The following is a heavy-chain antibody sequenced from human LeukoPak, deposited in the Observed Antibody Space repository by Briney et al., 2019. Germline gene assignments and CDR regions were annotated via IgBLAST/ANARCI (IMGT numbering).Heavy chain of an antibody. J-gene: IGHJ4*02. V-gene: IGHV4-39*07. CDR1: GGSISSSSYY. Sequence: PSETLSLTCTVSGGSISSSSYYWGWIRQPPGKGLEWIGSIYHSGSTYYNPSLKSRVTISVDTSKNQFSLKLSSVTAADTAVYYCAGDGYNSRRFFDYWGQGTLVTVSS. D-gene: IGHD5-24*01. CDR3: AGDGYNSRRFFDY. CDR2: IYHSGST.